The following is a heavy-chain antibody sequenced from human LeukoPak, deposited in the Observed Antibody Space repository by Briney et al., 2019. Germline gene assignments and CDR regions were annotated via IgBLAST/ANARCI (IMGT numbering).Heavy chain of an antibody. CDR2: INPSGGST. CDR1: GYTFTSYY. J-gene: IGHJ3*02. D-gene: IGHD3-3*01. V-gene: IGHV1-46*01. Sequence: ASVKVSCKASGYTFTSYYMHWVRQAPGQGLEWMGIINPSGGSTSYAQKFQGRVTMTRDTSTSTVYMELSSLRSEDTAVYYCARADYDFWSASAFDIWGQGTMVTVSS. CDR3: ARADYDFWSASAFDI.